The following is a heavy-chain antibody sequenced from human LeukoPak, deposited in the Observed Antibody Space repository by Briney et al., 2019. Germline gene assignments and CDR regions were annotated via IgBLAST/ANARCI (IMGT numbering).Heavy chain of an antibody. CDR1: GFTVSSNY. Sequence: PGGSLRLSCAASGFTVSSNYMSWVRQAPGKGLEWVSVIYSGGSTYYADSVKGRFTISRDNSKNTLYLQMNSLRAEDTAVYYCARERMAVAGSAIHDGMDVWGQGTTVTVSS. CDR3: ARERMAVAGSAIHDGMDV. V-gene: IGHV3-66*01. D-gene: IGHD6-19*01. CDR2: IYSGGST. J-gene: IGHJ6*02.